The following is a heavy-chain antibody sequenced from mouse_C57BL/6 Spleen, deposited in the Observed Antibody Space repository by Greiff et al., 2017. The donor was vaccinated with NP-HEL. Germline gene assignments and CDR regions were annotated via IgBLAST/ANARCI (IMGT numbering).Heavy chain of an antibody. CDR2: IDPETGGT. V-gene: IGHV1-15*01. CDR1: GYTFTDYE. CDR3: TKSYVDY. J-gene: IGHJ2*01. Sequence: QVHVKQSGAELVRPGASVTLSCKASGYTFTDYEMHWVKQTPVHGLEWIGAIDPETGGTAYNQKFKGKAILTADKSSSTAYMELRSLTSEDSAVYYCTKSYVDYWGQGTTLTVSS.